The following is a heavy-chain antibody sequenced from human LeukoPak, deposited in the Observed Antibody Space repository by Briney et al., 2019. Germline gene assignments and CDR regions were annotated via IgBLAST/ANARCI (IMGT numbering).Heavy chain of an antibody. Sequence: SGPALVKPTQTLTLTCTFSGFSLSTSGMCVSWIRQPPGKALEWLARIDWDDDKYYSTSLKTRLTISKDTSKNQVVLTMTNMDPVDTATYYCARERDIAAAGGEDYYYYMDVWGKGTTVTVS. CDR2: IDWDDDK. CDR3: ARERDIAAAGGEDYYYYMDV. D-gene: IGHD6-13*01. CDR1: GFSLSTSGMC. V-gene: IGHV2-70*11. J-gene: IGHJ6*03.